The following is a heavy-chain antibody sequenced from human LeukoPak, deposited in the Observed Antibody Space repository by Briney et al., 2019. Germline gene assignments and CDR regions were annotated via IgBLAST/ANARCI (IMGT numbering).Heavy chain of an antibody. CDR2: MYYSGST. Sequence: PSETLSLTCTVSGGSISSSSYYWGRIRQPPGKGLEWIGSMYYSGSTYYNPSLKSRVTISVDTSKNQFSLKLSSVTAADTAVYYCARSRHCSSTSCYSFDYWGQGTLVTVSS. V-gene: IGHV4-39*01. D-gene: IGHD2-2*01. CDR3: ARSRHCSSTSCYSFDY. J-gene: IGHJ4*02. CDR1: GGSISSSSYY.